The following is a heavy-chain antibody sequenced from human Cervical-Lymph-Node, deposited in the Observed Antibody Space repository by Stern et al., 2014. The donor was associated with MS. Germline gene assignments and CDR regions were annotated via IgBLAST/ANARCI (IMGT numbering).Heavy chain of an antibody. J-gene: IGHJ4*02. CDR2: ITNHTGNP. CDR3: ARGSEEAGMPY. D-gene: IGHD2-2*01. Sequence: QVQLVQSGSELKKPGASVKVSCKASGYTFTTYAMNWVRQAPGPGLEWVGWITNHTGNPTTAHGFTGRFVFSLDSSVSTAFLQISSLKAEDTAVYYCARGSEEAGMPYWGQGSLVTVSS. CDR1: GYTFTTYA. V-gene: IGHV7-4-1*02.